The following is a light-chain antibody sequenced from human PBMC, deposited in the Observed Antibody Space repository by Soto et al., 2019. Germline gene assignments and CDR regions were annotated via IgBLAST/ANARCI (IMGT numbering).Light chain of an antibody. CDR2: DAS. Sequence: EIVVTQSPATLSLSPGERATLSCRATQSVSSYLAWYQQKPGPAPRLLIYDASNRATGIPARFSGSGSGTDFTLTISSLEPDDFAVYYCQQRSDWPSTFGGGTKVQIK. CDR1: QSVSSY. V-gene: IGKV3-11*01. CDR3: QQRSDWPST. J-gene: IGKJ4*01.